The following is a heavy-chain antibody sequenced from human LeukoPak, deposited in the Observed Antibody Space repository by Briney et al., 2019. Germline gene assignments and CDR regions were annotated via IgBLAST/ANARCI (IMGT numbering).Heavy chain of an antibody. Sequence: PGGSLRLSCAASGFTFSSYAMHWVRQAPGKGLEWIGEINHSGSTNYNPSLKSRVTISVDTSKNQFSLKLSSVTAADTAVYYCASVAVTRWGQGTLVTVSS. D-gene: IGHD6-19*01. CDR2: INHSGST. CDR1: GFTFSSYA. CDR3: ASVAVTR. V-gene: IGHV4-34*01. J-gene: IGHJ4*02.